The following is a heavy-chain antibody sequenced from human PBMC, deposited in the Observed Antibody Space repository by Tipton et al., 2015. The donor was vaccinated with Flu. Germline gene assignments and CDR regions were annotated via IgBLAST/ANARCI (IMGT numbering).Heavy chain of an antibody. CDR1: GYTFTGYY. CDR2: INPNSGGT. J-gene: IGHJ4*02. CDR3: ARDPESIAAAGNFDY. D-gene: IGHD6-13*01. Sequence: QLVQSGAEVKKPGASVKVSCKASGYTFTGYYMHWVRQVPGQGLEWMGWINPNSGGTNYAQKFQGRVTMTRDTSISTAYMELSRLRSDDTAVYYCARDPESIAAAGNFDYWGQGTLVTVSS. V-gene: IGHV1-2*02.